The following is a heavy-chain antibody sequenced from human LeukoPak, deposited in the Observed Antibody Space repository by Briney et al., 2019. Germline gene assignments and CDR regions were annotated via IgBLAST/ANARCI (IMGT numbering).Heavy chain of an antibody. CDR1: GYTLTELS. CDR2: FDPEDGET. V-gene: IGHV1-24*01. D-gene: IGHD6-13*01. CDR3: ATTLVPEYSSSWSDGTFDI. Sequence: GASVRVSCKVSGYTLTELSMHWVRQAPGKGLEWMGGFDPEDGETIYAQKFQGRVSMTEDTSTDTAYMELSSLRSDDTAVYYCATTLVPEYSSSWSDGTFDIWGQGTMVTVSS. J-gene: IGHJ3*02.